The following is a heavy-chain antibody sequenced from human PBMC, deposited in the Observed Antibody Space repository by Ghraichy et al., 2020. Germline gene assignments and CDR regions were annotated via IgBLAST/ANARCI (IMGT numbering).Heavy chain of an antibody. CDR1: GYTFTSYG. D-gene: IGHD6-13*01. CDR3: ARDSAGTGVFGY. V-gene: IGHV1-18*01. J-gene: IGHJ4*02. Sequence: ASVKLSCKASGYTFTSYGISWVRQAPGQGLEWMGWISAYNGDTNYAQKLQGRVTMTTDTSTSTAYMELRSLRSDDTAVYYCARDSAGTGVFGYWGQGTLVTVSS. CDR2: ISAYNGDT.